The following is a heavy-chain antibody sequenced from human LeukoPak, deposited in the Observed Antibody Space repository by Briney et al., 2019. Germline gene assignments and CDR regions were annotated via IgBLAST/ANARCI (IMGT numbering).Heavy chain of an antibody. V-gene: IGHV4-59*08. J-gene: IGHJ4*02. CDR3: ARRGAVYGGNDFDY. CDR2: IYSSGST. CDR1: GASIGSYY. D-gene: IGHD4-23*01. Sequence: SQTLSLTCTVAGASIGSYYRSWIRHPPGKGMEWIGYIYSSGSTTYNPSLKSGVTRSLDTPKNQFSRKLSSVPASDTSVYYCARRGAVYGGNDFDYWGQGILVTVSS.